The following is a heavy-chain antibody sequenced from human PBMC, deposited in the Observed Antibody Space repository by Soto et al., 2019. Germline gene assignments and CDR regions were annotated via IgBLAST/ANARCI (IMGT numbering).Heavy chain of an antibody. Sequence: QVQLQQWGAGLLKPSETLSLTCAVYGGSFSGYYWSWIRQPPGNGLEWIVESNHSGNTNYYPSLRSRVTISRDTSKSQFSLKLNSVTAADTAVYYCARNQEGAIDYWGQGMLVTVSS. D-gene: IGHD1-26*01. CDR3: ARNQEGAIDY. CDR1: GGSFSGYY. J-gene: IGHJ4*02. V-gene: IGHV4-34*01. CDR2: SNHSGNT.